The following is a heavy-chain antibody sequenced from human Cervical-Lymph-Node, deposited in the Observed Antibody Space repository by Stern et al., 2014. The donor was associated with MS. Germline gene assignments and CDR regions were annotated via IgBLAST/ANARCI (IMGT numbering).Heavy chain of an antibody. CDR1: GFSFSDYY. Sequence: QVQLVESGGGLVKPGGSLRLSCAASGFSFSDYYMSWVRQAPGKGLEWVSYISHSSYGYTNYADSVKGRFTISRDNAKNSVDLQMNSLRDEDTAVYFCARDCKLRYFDGPNWFDPWGQGTLVTVSS. CDR3: ARDCKLRYFDGPNWFDP. J-gene: IGHJ5*02. CDR2: ISHSSYGYT. D-gene: IGHD3-9*01. V-gene: IGHV3-11*06.